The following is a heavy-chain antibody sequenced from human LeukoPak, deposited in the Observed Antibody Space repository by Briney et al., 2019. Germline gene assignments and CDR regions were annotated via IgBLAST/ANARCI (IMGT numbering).Heavy chain of an antibody. CDR1: GFTFDDYA. Sequence: GGSLRLSCAASGFTFDDYAMHWVRQAPGKGLEWVSGISWNSGSIGYADSVKGRFTISRDNAKNSLYLHMNSLRAEDTAVYYCAREPTAMILWGQGTLVTVSS. CDR3: AREPTAMIL. D-gene: IGHD5-18*01. CDR2: ISWNSGSI. J-gene: IGHJ4*02. V-gene: IGHV3-9*01.